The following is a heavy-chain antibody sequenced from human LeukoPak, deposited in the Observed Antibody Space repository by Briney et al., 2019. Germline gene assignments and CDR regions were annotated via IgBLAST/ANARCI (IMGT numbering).Heavy chain of an antibody. Sequence: GGSLRLSCAASGLTVSGNYMSWVRQAPGVGLQWVSLIYSGGDTYYADSVKGRFRISRDNSKNTLYLQMNTLRADDTAIYYCANEGDVGAITSWGQGTLVTVSS. CDR3: ANEGDVGAITS. J-gene: IGHJ5*02. V-gene: IGHV3-66*01. D-gene: IGHD1-26*01. CDR2: IYSGGDT. CDR1: GLTVSGNY.